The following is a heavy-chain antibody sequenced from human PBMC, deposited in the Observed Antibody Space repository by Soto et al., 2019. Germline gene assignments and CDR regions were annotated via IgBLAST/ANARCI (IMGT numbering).Heavy chain of an antibody. V-gene: IGHV5-51*01. D-gene: IGHD2-2*02. Sequence: LVESLKISCKGSGYRFTSYWIGWVRQIPWKGLEWMGIIYPGDSDTRYSPSFQGQVTISADKSISTAYLQWSSLKASDTAMYYCARLSGCSSTSCYTHMDVLGQGTTVNVSS. CDR1: GYRFTSYW. J-gene: IGHJ6*02. CDR2: IYPGDSDT. CDR3: ARLSGCSSTSCYTHMDV.